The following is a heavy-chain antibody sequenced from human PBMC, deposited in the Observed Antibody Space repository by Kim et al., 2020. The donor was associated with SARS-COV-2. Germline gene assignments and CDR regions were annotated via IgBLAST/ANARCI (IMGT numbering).Heavy chain of an antibody. CDR3: AREVPATGNFDY. J-gene: IGHJ4*02. D-gene: IGHD2-2*01. Sequence: TNRAQKFQGRLTVTRDTSTGTVYMDLTGLTSDDTALYYCAREVPATGNFDYWGQGTLVTVSS. V-gene: IGHV1-46*01. CDR2: T.